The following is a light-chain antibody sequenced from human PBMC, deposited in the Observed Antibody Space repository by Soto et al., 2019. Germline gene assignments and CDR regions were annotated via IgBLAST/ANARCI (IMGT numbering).Light chain of an antibody. CDR3: QQYNNWPFWT. V-gene: IGKV3-15*01. J-gene: IGKJ1*01. CDR2: GAS. CDR1: QSVSIN. Sequence: EIVMTQSPATLSVSPGERATLSCRASQSVSINLAWYQQKPGQAPRLLIYGASTRATGIPARFSGSGSGTEFTLTISSLQSEDFAVYYCQQYNNWPFWTFGQGTKVEIK.